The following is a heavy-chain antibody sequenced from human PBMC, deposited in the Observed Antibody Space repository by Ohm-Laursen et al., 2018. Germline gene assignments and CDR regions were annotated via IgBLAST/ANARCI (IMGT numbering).Heavy chain of an antibody. CDR1: GFTFSSYS. CDR2: ISSTSYTI. CDR3: AKDLNYYYYGMDV. J-gene: IGHJ6*02. V-gene: IGHV3-48*04. Sequence: GSLRLSCAASGFTFSSYSMHWVRQAPGKGLEWVSNISSTSYTIYYADSVKGRFTISRDNAKNSLYLQMNSLRAEDTALYYCAKDLNYYYYGMDVWGQGTTVTVSS.